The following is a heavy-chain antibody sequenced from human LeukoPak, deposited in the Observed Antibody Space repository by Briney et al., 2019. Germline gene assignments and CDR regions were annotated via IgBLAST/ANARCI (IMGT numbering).Heavy chain of an antibody. CDR2: ISSSSSTI. V-gene: IGHV3-48*01. CDR1: GFTFSSYS. Sequence: PGGSLRLSCAVSGFTFSSYSMNWVRQAPGKGLEWVSSISSSSSTIYYAASVKGRFTISRDNAKKSLYLRMNSLRAEDTAVYYCARVPEGTIFGVLISPYYYYYMDVWGKGTTVTASS. D-gene: IGHD3-3*01. J-gene: IGHJ6*03. CDR3: ARVPEGTIFGVLISPYYYYYMDV.